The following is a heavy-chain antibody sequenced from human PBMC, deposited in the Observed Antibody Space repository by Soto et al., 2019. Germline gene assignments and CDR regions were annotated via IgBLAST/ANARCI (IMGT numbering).Heavy chain of an antibody. CDR1: GFTFSSYA. V-gene: IGHV3-23*01. J-gene: IGHJ4*02. CDR3: AIDRSVGRTPGYFDY. CDR2: ISGSGGST. D-gene: IGHD1-26*01. Sequence: GGSLRLSCAASGFTFSSYAMSWVRQAPGKGLEWVSAISGSGGSTYYADSVKGRFTISRDNSKNTLYLQMNSLRAEDTAVYYCAIDRSVGRTPGYFDYWGQGTLVSGSS.